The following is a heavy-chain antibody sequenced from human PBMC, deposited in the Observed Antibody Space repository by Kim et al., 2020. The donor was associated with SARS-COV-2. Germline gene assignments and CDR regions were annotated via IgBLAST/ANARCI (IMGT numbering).Heavy chain of an antibody. Sequence: SVKVSCKASGGTFSSYAISWVRQAPGQGLEWMGGIIPIFGTANYAQKFQGRVTITADESTSTAYMELSSLRSEDTAVYYCAGNSPDLYYYYYMDVWGKGTTVTVSS. CDR3: AGNSPDLYYYYYMDV. J-gene: IGHJ6*03. CDR1: GGTFSSYA. V-gene: IGHV1-69*13. D-gene: IGHD3-3*01. CDR2: IIPIFGTA.